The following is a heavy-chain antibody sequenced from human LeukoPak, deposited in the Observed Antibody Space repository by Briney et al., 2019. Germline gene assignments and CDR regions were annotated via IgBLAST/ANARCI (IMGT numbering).Heavy chain of an antibody. CDR1: GFTFSSYD. Sequence: GGSLRLSCVASGFTFSSYDMHWVRQATGKGLEWVSAIGTAGDTYYPGSVKGRFTISRENAKNSLYLQMNSLRAGDTAVYYCARGGLNYDILTGYYSPDAFDIWGQGTMVTVSS. V-gene: IGHV3-13*01. J-gene: IGHJ3*02. CDR2: IGTAGDT. D-gene: IGHD3-9*01. CDR3: ARGGLNYDILTGYYSPDAFDI.